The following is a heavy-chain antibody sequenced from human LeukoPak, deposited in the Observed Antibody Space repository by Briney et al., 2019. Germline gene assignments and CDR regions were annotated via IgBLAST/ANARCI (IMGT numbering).Heavy chain of an antibody. CDR1: GYIFTAYY. D-gene: IGHD6-13*01. V-gene: IGHV1-2*02. CDR3: ARSSSSWYIDY. CDR2: INPNSGGT. J-gene: IGHJ4*02. Sequence: ASVKVSCKSSGYIFTAYYIHWVRQAPGQGPEWMGCINPNSGGTNYAQRFQGRVSMTTDTSLTTTYMEVSRLRSDDTAIYYRARSSSSWYIDYWGQGALVTVSS.